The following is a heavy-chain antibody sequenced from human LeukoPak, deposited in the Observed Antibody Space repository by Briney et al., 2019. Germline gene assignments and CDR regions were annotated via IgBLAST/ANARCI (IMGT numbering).Heavy chain of an antibody. CDR2: IKQDGSEK. CDR3: ARDGSGSYWHYYGMDV. J-gene: IGHJ6*02. CDR1: GFTFSSYW. D-gene: IGHD1-26*01. Sequence: PGGSLRLSCAASGFTFSSYWMSWVRQAPGKGLEWVANIKQDGSEKYYVDSVKGRFTIPRDNAKSSLYLQMNSLRAEDTAVYYCARDGSGSYWHYYGMDVWGRGTTVTVSS. V-gene: IGHV3-7*05.